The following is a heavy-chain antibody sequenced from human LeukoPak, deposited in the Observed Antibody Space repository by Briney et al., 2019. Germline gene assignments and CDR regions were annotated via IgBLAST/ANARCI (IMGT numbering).Heavy chain of an antibody. CDR1: GGSISSFY. CDR2: VSYSGNT. Sequence: AETLTLTCSVSGGSISSFYWNWIRYTPGKGLEWIGYVSYSGNTNYNPSLEGRISISVDTSKNQFSLSLRSVTAADTAVYYCARKADCGGGACYPYYYYYFFDFWGKGTTVTVSS. J-gene: IGHJ6*03. CDR3: ARKADCGGGACYPYYYYYFFDF. D-gene: IGHD2-15*01. V-gene: IGHV4-59*01.